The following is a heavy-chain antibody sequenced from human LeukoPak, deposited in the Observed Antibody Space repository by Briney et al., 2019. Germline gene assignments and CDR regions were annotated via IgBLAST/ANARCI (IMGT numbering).Heavy chain of an antibody. V-gene: IGHV4-59*08. CDR2: IYYSGST. CDR1: GGSISSYY. D-gene: IGHD2-15*01. J-gene: IGHJ4*02. CDR3: ARHGGRQDYDY. Sequence: PSETLSLTCSVSGGSISSYYWSWIRQPPGKGLEWIGYIYYSGSTKYNPSLKSRVTISVDTSKNEISLKLSSMTAADTAVYYCARHGGRQDYDYWGQGSLVTVSS.